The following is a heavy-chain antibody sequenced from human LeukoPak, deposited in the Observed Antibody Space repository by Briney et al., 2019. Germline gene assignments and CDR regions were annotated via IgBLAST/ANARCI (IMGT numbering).Heavy chain of an antibody. Sequence: ASVKVSCKASGYTFTGYYIHWMRQAPGQGLEWMGKINPSGGSTSYAQKFQGRVTMTRDTSTSTVYMELSSLRSEDTAVYYCARDMQAGREGNYWGQGTLVTVSS. CDR3: ARDMQAGREGNY. CDR1: GYTFTGYY. V-gene: IGHV1-46*01. J-gene: IGHJ4*02. CDR2: INPSGGST. D-gene: IGHD2-2*01.